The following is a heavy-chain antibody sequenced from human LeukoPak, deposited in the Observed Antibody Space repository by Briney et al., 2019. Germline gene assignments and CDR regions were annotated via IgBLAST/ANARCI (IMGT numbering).Heavy chain of an antibody. V-gene: IGHV1-69*13. D-gene: IGHD3-3*01. J-gene: IGHJ6*02. Sequence: SVKVSCKASGGTFSSYAISWVRQAPGQGLEWMGGIIPIFGTANYAQKFQGRVTITADESTSTAYMELSSLRSEDTAVYYCARGYRFLEWLLPHYYYGMDVWGQGTTVTVSS. CDR2: IIPIFGTA. CDR3: ARGYRFLEWLLPHYYYGMDV. CDR1: GGTFSSYA.